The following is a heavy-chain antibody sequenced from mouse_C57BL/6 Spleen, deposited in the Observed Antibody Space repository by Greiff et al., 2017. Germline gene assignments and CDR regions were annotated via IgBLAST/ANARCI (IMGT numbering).Heavy chain of an antibody. CDR3: TRKLRGWFAY. V-gene: IGHV6-6*01. D-gene: IGHD2-4*01. J-gene: IGHJ3*01. Sequence: EVQLVESGGGLVQPGGSMKLSCAASGFTFSDAWMDWVRQSPEKGLEWVAEIRNKANNHATYYAESVKGRFTISRDDYKSSVYLQMNSVRAEDTGIYYCTRKLRGWFAYWGQGTLVTVSA. CDR1: GFTFSDAW. CDR2: IRNKANNHAT.